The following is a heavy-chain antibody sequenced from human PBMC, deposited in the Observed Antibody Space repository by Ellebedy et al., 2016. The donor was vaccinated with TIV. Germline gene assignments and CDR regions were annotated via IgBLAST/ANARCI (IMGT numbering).Heavy chain of an antibody. V-gene: IGHV3-23*01. CDR1: GFTFSSYS. Sequence: GESLKISXAASGFTFSSYSMNWVRQAPGKGLEWVSAISGSGGSTYYADSVKGRFTISRDNSKNTLYLQMNSLRAEDTAVYYCAKRDATAKEMDYYGMDVWGQGTTVTVSS. D-gene: IGHD5-24*01. CDR2: ISGSGGST. CDR3: AKRDATAKEMDYYGMDV. J-gene: IGHJ6*02.